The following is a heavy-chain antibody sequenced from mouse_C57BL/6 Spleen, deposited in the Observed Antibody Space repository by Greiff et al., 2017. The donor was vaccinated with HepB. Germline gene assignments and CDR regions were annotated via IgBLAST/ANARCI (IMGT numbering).Heavy chain of an antibody. CDR1: GYTFTSYW. J-gene: IGHJ2*01. V-gene: IGHV1-69*01. CDR3: ARLVTSYYFDY. Sequence: QVQLQQPGAELVMPGASVKLFCKASGYTFTSYWMHWVKQRPGQGLEWIGEIDPSDSYTNYNQKFKGKSTLTVDKSSSTAYMQLSSLTSEDSAVYYCARLVTSYYFDYWGQGTTLTVSS. CDR2: IDPSDSYT. D-gene: IGHD2-2*01.